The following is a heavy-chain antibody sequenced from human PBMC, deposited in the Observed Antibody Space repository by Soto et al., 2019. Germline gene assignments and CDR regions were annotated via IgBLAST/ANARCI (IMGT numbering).Heavy chain of an antibody. V-gene: IGHV3-23*01. CDR3: AKDLWGATDVPPRFDY. CDR2: ISGSGGST. J-gene: IGHJ4*02. Sequence: PGGSLRLSCAASGFTFSSYAMSWVRRAPGKGLEWVSAISGSGGSTYYADSVKGRFTISRDNSKNTLYLQMNSLRAEDTAVYYCAKDLWGATDVPPRFDYWGQGTLVTVSS. CDR1: GFTFSSYA. D-gene: IGHD1-26*01.